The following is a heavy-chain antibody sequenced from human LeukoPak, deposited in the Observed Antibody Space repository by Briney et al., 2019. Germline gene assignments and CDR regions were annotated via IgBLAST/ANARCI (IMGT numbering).Heavy chain of an antibody. J-gene: IGHJ5*02. CDR3: ARAESAAAGDESLYNWFDP. V-gene: IGHV3-30*04. CDR1: GFTFSNYA. D-gene: IGHD6-13*01. Sequence: PGGSLRLSCAASGFTFSNYAMHWVRQAPGKGLEWVAVVFFDGTIQYYADAVKGRFTISRDNSKNTLYLQMNSLRAEDTAVYYCARAESAAAGDESLYNWFDPWGQGTLVTVSS. CDR2: VFFDGTIQ.